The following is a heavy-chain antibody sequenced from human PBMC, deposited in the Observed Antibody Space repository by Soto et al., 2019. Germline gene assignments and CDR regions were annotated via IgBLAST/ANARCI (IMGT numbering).Heavy chain of an antibody. J-gene: IGHJ4*02. CDR2: IYYSGST. V-gene: IGHV4-31*03. D-gene: IGHD3-10*01. CDR1: GGSISSGGYY. Sequence: NPSETLSLTCTVSGGSISSGGYYWSWIRQHPGKGLEWIGYIYYSGSTYYNPSLKSRVTISVDTSKNQFSLKLNSMTAADTAVYYCARHNYGSGSTYFDYWGQGTLVTVSS. CDR3: ARHNYGSGSTYFDY.